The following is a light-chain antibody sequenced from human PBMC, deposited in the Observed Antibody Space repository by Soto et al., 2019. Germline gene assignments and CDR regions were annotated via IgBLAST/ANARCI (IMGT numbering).Light chain of an antibody. Sequence: EIVLTQSPGTLSLSPGERATLSCRASQSVSSSYLAWYQQKPGQAPRLLIYGASSRATGIPDRFSGSGSGTDFTLTISRLEPEDFAVYYCLQYGSSPPWTFGQGTKVDIK. CDR2: GAS. CDR1: QSVSSSY. J-gene: IGKJ1*01. CDR3: LQYGSSPPWT. V-gene: IGKV3-20*01.